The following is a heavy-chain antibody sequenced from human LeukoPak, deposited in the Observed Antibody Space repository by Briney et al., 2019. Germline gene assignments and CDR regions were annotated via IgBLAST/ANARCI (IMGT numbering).Heavy chain of an antibody. D-gene: IGHD6-6*01. CDR1: GDTVSSNTAA. V-gene: IGHV6-1*01. J-gene: IGHJ6*02. CDR3: TRQRSTSTDYYGMDV. CDR2: TYYRSKWNN. Sequence: TSRTLSLTCAISGDTVSSNTAAWNWIRQSPSRGLEWLGRTYYRSKWNNDYAVSVQNRITINPDTSKNQFSLQLKSATPEDTAVYYCTRQRSTSTDYYGMDVWGQGTTVTVSS.